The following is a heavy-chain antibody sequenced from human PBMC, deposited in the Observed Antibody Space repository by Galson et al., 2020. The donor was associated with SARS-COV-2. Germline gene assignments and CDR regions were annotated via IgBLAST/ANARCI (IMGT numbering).Heavy chain of an antibody. CDR1: GTSISGGSYS. V-gene: IGHV4-30-2*01. J-gene: IGHJ3*02. CDR3: ARRLYGEDAPGAFDT. CDR2: ISHSGGT. Sequence: SETLSLTCAVSGTSISGGSYSWNWIRQPPGKGLEWIGYISHSGGTYYNPSLKSRVTISGDRSKNQFSLRLSSVTAADAAVYFCARRLYGEDAPGAFDTWGPGARVTVSS. D-gene: IGHD4-17*01.